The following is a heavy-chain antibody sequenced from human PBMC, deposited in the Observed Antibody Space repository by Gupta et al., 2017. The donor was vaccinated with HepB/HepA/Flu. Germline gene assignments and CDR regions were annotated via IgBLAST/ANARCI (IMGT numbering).Heavy chain of an antibody. CDR3: ARHFYSGSYFDY. J-gene: IGHJ4*02. CDR1: GGSISSYY. CDR2: IYYSGST. Sequence: QVQLQESSPGLVKPSETLSLTCTVSGGSISSYYWSWIRQPPGKGLEWIGYIYYSGSTNYNPSLKSRVTISVDTSNNQFSLKLSSVTAADTAVYYCARHFYSGSYFDYWGQGTLVTVSS. D-gene: IGHD3-10*01. V-gene: IGHV4-59*01.